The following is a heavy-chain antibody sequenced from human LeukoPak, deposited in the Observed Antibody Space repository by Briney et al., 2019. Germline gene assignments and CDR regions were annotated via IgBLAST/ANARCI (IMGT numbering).Heavy chain of an antibody. CDR3: ARDWGSSSRAYYYYGMDV. V-gene: IGHV1-69*13. CDR1: GGTFSSYA. J-gene: IGHJ6*02. CDR2: IIPIFGTA. D-gene: IGHD6-6*01. Sequence: GASVKVSCKASGGTFSSYAISWVRQAPGQGLEWMGGIIPIFGTANYAQKFQGRVTITADESTSTAYMELSSLRSEDTAVYYCARDWGSSSRAYYYYGMDVWGQGTTVTASS.